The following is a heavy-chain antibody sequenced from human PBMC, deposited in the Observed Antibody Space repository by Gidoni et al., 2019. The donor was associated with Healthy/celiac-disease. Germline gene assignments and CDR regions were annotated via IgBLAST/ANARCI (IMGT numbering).Heavy chain of an antibody. CDR3: ATEQYGDYGPGAFDI. CDR2: INTNTGNP. CDR1: GDTFTSYA. V-gene: IGHV7-4-1*02. J-gene: IGHJ3*02. D-gene: IGHD4-17*01. Sequence: QVQQVQSGSELKKPGAAVKVCCKAAGDTFTSYAMNWVRQAPGQGLEWMGWINTNTGNPTYAQGFTGRFVFSLDTSVSTAYLQISSLKAEDTAVYYCATEQYGDYGPGAFDIWGQGTMVTVSS.